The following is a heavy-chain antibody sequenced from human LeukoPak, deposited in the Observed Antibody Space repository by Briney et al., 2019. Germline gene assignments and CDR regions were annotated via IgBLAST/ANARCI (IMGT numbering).Heavy chain of an antibody. CDR1: GGSISSSNYY. CDR3: ARHASMDGNWPRPLDY. J-gene: IGHJ4*02. CDR2: IYYSGST. D-gene: IGHD6-19*01. V-gene: IGHV4-39*01. Sequence: SETLSLTCTVSGGSISSSNYYWGWIRQPPGKGLEWIGNIYYSGSTYYKPSLKTRVTISVDTSKNQFSLKLTSVPAADTAVYYCARHASMDGNWPRPLDYWGQGSLVTVSS.